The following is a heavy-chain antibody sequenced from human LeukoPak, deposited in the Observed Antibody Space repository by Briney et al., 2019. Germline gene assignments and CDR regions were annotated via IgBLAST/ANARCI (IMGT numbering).Heavy chain of an antibody. J-gene: IGHJ4*02. CDR2: VAGSGST. CDR3: VREGRTGDYEGY. CDR1: GGSLNYYY. Sequence: SETLSLTCSVSGGSLNYYYWSWIRQPAGRGLEWIGRVAGSGSTNYTPSLRSRATMSVDKTKNQFSLTLTAVTAADTAVYYCVREGRTGDYEGYWGPGTLVTVSS. D-gene: IGHD4-17*01. V-gene: IGHV4-4*07.